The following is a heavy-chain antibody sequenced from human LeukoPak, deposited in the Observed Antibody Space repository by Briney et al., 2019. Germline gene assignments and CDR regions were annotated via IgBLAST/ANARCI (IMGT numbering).Heavy chain of an antibody. J-gene: IGHJ5*02. CDR2: ISGSGGST. CDR1: GFTFSSYA. D-gene: IGHD6-19*01. Sequence: PGGSLRLSCAASGFTFSSYAMSWVHQAPGKGLEWVSAISGSGGSTYYADSVKGRFTISGDNSKNTLYLQMNSLRAEDTAVYYCARSTGYSSNWFDPWGQGTLVTVSS. V-gene: IGHV3-23*01. CDR3: ARSTGYSSNWFDP.